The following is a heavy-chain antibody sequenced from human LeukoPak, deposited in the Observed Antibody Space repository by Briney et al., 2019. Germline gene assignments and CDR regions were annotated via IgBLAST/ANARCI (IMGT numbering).Heavy chain of an antibody. D-gene: IGHD2-15*01. CDR1: GFTFSSYS. V-gene: IGHV3-21*01. J-gene: IGHJ3*02. CDR2: ISSSSYI. CDR3: ARWRSADAFDI. Sequence: PGGSLRLSCAASGFTFSSYSMNWVRQAPGKGLEWVSSISSSSYIYYADSVKGRFTISRDNAKNSLYLQMNSLRAEDTAVYYCARWRSADAFDIWGQGTMVTVSS.